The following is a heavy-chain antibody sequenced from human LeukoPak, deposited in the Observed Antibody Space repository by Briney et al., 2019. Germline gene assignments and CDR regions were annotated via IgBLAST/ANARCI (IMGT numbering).Heavy chain of an antibody. Sequence: GGSLRLSCAASGFTFNTYTMNWVRQAPGKGLEWVANIKQDGSEKYYVDSVRGRFTISRDNAKNSLYLQMNSLRAEDTAVYYCARDSLGGDYWGQGTLVTVSS. J-gene: IGHJ4*02. CDR3: ARDSLGGDY. D-gene: IGHD3-10*01. CDR2: IKQDGSEK. CDR1: GFTFNTYT. V-gene: IGHV3-7*03.